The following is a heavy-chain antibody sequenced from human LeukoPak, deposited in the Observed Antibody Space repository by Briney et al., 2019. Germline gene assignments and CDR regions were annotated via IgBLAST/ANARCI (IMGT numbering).Heavy chain of an antibody. V-gene: IGHV3-21*01. CDR2: ISSSSSYI. D-gene: IGHD2-2*01. Sequence: PGGSLRLSCAASGFTFSSYSMNWVRQAPGKGLEWVSSISSSSSYIYYADSVKGRFTISRDNAKNSLYLQMNSLRAEDTAVYYCARQDIVVVPAADCWGQGTLVTVSS. J-gene: IGHJ4*02. CDR1: GFTFSSYS. CDR3: ARQDIVVVPAADC.